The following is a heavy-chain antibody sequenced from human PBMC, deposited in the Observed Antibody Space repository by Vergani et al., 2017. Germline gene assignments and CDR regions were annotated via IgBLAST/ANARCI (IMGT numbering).Heavy chain of an antibody. CDR3: ARGPVGSGSPNWFDP. Sequence: QVQLQQWGAGLLKPSETLSLTCAVYGGSFSGYYWSWIRQPPGKGLEWIGEINHSGSTNYNPSLKSRVTISVDTSKNQFSLKLSSVTAADTAVYYCARGPVGSGSPNWFDPWGQGTLVTVSS. J-gene: IGHJ5*02. V-gene: IGHV4-34*01. CDR1: GGSFSGYY. D-gene: IGHD3-10*01. CDR2: INHSGST.